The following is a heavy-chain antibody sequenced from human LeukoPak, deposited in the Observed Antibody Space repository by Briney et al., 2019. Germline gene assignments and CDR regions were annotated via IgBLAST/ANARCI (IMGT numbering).Heavy chain of an antibody. CDR3: TKDRRQWVVPYFDS. CDR1: GFSSSNYA. J-gene: IGHJ4*02. Sequence: PGGSLRLTCAVSGFSSSNYAMSWVRHTPGKGLEWVSGISSGGNTQYTDSVKGRFTVSRDNSKNTLHLQMDSLRAEDTAIYYCTKDRRQWVVPYFDSWGQGTVVTVSS. D-gene: IGHD6-19*01. V-gene: IGHV3-23*01. CDR2: ISSGGNT.